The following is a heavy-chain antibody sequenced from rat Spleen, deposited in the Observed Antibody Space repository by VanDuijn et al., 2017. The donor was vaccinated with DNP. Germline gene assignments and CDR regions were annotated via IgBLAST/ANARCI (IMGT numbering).Heavy chain of an antibody. Sequence: EVQLVESGGGLVQPGRSLKLSCVASGFTFSDYAMAWVRQAPKKGLEWVATISYDGSRIHYRDSVKGRFTISRDNAKSTLYLQMDSLRSEDTATYYCARHTTDITYYFNYWGQGVMVTVSS. CDR1: GFTFSDYA. CDR3: ARHTTDITYYFNY. D-gene: IGHD1-6*01. V-gene: IGHV5-17*01. J-gene: IGHJ2*01. CDR2: ISYDGSRI.